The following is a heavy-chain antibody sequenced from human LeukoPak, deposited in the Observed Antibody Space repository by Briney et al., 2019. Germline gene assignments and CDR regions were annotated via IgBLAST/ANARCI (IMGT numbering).Heavy chain of an antibody. CDR2: IYSGDNT. V-gene: IGHV3-53*01. CDR1: GFLVTNNY. CDR3: ATLYGGQRADGY. J-gene: IGHJ4*02. Sequence: GGSLRLSCAASGFLVTNNYMSWVRQAPGKGLEWVSAIYSGDNTEYADSVKGRFTISRDRSKNTLYLQMKGLTIEDTAIYYCATLYGGQRADGYWGRGTLVTVSS. D-gene: IGHD2-15*01.